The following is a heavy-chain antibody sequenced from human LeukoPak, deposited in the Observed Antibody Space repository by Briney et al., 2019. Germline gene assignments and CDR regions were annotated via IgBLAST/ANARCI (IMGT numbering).Heavy chain of an antibody. D-gene: IGHD3-10*01. J-gene: IGHJ5*02. CDR1: GGSVSSGSYY. CDR3: AREEGVRGVPLFDP. V-gene: IGHV4-61*01. Sequence: KPSETLSLTCTVSGGSVSSGSYYRSWIRQPPGKGLEWIGYIYYSGSTNYNPSLKSRVTISVDTSKNQSSLKLSSVTAADTAVYYCAREEGVRGVPLFDPWGQGTLVTVSS. CDR2: IYYSGST.